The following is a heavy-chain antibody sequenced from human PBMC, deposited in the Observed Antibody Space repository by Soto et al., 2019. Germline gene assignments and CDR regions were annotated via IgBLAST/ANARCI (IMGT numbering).Heavy chain of an antibody. CDR1: GYTFTSYG. J-gene: IGHJ3*02. D-gene: IGHD3-22*01. CDR3: ARDFTMIVVVRGLDAFDI. V-gene: IGHV1-18*01. Sequence: GASVKVSCTASGYTFTSYGISWVRQAPGQGLEWMGWISAYNGNTNYAQKLQGRVTMTTDTSTSTAYMELRSLRSDDTAVYYCARDFTMIVVVRGLDAFDIWGQGTMVTVSS. CDR2: ISAYNGNT.